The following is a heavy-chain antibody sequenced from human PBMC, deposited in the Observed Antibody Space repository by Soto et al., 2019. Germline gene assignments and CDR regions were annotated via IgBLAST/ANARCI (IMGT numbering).Heavy chain of an antibody. CDR2: IYYSGST. Sequence: PSETLSLTCTVSGGSISSGNYYWSWIRQHPGKGLEWIGYIYYSGSTSYNPSLKSRVTISVDTSKNHFSLKLSSVTAADTAVYYCARVFSDSSSFFDPWGQGTLVTGSS. V-gene: IGHV4-31*03. CDR3: ARVFSDSSSFFDP. J-gene: IGHJ5*02. CDR1: GGSISSGNYY. D-gene: IGHD6-13*01.